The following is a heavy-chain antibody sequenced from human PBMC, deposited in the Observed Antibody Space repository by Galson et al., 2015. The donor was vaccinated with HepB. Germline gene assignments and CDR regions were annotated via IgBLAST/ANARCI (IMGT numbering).Heavy chain of an antibody. CDR1: GFTVSSNY. Sequence: SLRLSCEASGFTVSSNYMSWVRQAPGKGLEWVSVIYSGGRTNYADSVQGRFTISRDNSENTLYLQMNSLKMEDTGVYYCASHGRDWLSIYWYLDVWGHGTPVTVSS. CDR3: ASHGRDWLSIYWYLDV. CDR2: IYSGGRT. V-gene: IGHV3-66*01. D-gene: IGHD3/OR15-3a*01. J-gene: IGHJ2*01.